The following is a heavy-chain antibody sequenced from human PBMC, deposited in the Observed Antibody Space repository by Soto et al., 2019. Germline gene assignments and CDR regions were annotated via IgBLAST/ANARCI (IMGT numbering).Heavy chain of an antibody. CDR3: AKAIGGYCSSTSCYANAFDI. D-gene: IGHD2-2*01. CDR2: ISYDGSNK. Sequence: QVQLVESGGGVVQPGRSLRLSCAASGFTFSSYGMHWVRQAPGKGLEWVAVISYDGSNKYYADSVKGRFTIYRDNSKNTLYLQMNSLRAEDTAVYYCAKAIGGYCSSTSCYANAFDIWGQGTMVTVSS. CDR1: GFTFSSYG. V-gene: IGHV3-30*18. J-gene: IGHJ3*02.